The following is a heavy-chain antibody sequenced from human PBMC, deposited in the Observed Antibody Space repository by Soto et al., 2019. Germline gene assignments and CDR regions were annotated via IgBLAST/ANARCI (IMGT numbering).Heavy chain of an antibody. J-gene: IGHJ4*02. D-gene: IGHD3-3*01. CDR1: GFTFSSYG. CDR3: AKDYDFWSGYWGAGGYFDY. CDR2: ISYDGSNK. V-gene: IGHV3-30*18. Sequence: GGSLRLSCAASGFTFSSYGMHWVRQAPGKGLEWVAVISYDGSNKYYADSVKGRFTISRDNSKNTLYLQMNSLRAEDTAVYYCAKDYDFWSGYWGAGGYFDYWGQGTLVTVSS.